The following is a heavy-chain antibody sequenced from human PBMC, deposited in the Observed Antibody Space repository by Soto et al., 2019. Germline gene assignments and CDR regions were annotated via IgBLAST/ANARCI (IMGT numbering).Heavy chain of an antibody. CDR2: ISYDGNNK. Sequence: QVQLVESGGGVVQPGRSLRLSCAASGFSFSSYAMHWVRQAPGKGLEWVALISYDGNNKYYAASVKGRFTISRDNSENTLYLQMNSLRAEDTAVYYCAKSGKSGDYIYWYFDLWGRGTLVTVSS. D-gene: IGHD4-17*01. V-gene: IGHV3-30*18. J-gene: IGHJ2*01. CDR3: AKSGKSGDYIYWYFDL. CDR1: GFSFSSYA.